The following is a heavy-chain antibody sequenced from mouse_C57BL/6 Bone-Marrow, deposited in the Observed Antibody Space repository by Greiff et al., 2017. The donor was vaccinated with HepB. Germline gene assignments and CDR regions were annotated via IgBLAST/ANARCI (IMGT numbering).Heavy chain of an antibody. Sequence: VHVKQSGAELVRPGASVKLSCTASGFNIKDDYMHWVKQRPEQGLEWIGWIDPENGDTEYASKFQGKATITADTSSNTAYLQLSSLTSEDTAVYYCTTYDGYYSYYYAMDYWGQGTSVTVSS. J-gene: IGHJ4*01. V-gene: IGHV14-4*01. CDR1: GFNIKDDY. D-gene: IGHD2-3*01. CDR2: IDPENGDT. CDR3: TTYDGYYSYYYAMDY.